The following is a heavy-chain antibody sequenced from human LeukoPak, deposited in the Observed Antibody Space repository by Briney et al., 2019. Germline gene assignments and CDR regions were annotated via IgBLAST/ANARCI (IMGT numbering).Heavy chain of an antibody. J-gene: IGHJ5*02. CDR1: GFTFSSYS. Sequence: GGSLRLSCAASGFTFSSYSMNWVRQAPGKGLEWVSSISSSSSYIYYADSVKDRFTISRDNAKNSLYLQMNSLRAEDTAVYYCARWPRAARPGLSAWFDPWGQGTLVTVSS. CDR3: ARWPRAARPGLSAWFDP. D-gene: IGHD6-6*01. CDR2: ISSSSSYI. V-gene: IGHV3-21*01.